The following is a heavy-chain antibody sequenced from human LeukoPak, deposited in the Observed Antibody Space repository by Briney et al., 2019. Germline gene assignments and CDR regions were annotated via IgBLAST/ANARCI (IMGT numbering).Heavy chain of an antibody. CDR3: ARDPSHSYDSDGYYYQSREGWFDP. V-gene: IGHV1-69*05. Sequence: SVKVSCKASGGTFSSYAISWVRQAPGQGLEWMGGIIPIFGTANYAQKFQGRVTITTDESTSTAYMELSSLRSEDTAVYYCARDPSHSYDSDGYYYQSREGWFDPWGQGTLVVVSS. CDR2: IIPIFGTA. J-gene: IGHJ5*02. CDR1: GGTFSSYA. D-gene: IGHD3-22*01.